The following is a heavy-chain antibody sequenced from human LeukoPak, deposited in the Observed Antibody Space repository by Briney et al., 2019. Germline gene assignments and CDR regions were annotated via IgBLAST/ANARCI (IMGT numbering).Heavy chain of an antibody. J-gene: IGHJ3*02. CDR2: IYSGGST. V-gene: IGHV3-66*02. CDR3: ARPLRPRITIFGVVIRGWAFDI. D-gene: IGHD3-3*01. CDR1: GFTVSSNY. Sequence: PGGSLRLSCAASGFTVSSNYMSWVRQAPGKGLEWVSVIYSGGSTYYADSVKGRFTISRDNSKNTLYLQMHSLRAEDTAVYYCARPLRPRITIFGVVIRGWAFDIWGQGTMVTVSS.